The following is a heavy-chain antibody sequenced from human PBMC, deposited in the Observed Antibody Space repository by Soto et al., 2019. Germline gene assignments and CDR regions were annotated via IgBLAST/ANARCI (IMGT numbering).Heavy chain of an antibody. J-gene: IGHJ4*02. CDR2: ISGSGGST. V-gene: IGHV3-23*01. Sequence: GGSLRLSCAASGFTFSSYAMSWVRQAPGKGLEWVSAISGSGGSTYYADSVKGRFTISRDNSKNTLYLQMNSLRAEDTAVYYCAKGAVDFWSGYSSFDYWGQGTLVTVSS. CDR3: AKGAVDFWSGYSSFDY. D-gene: IGHD3-3*01. CDR1: GFTFSSYA.